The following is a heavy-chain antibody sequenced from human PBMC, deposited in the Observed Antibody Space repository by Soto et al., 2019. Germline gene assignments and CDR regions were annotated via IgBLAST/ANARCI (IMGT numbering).Heavy chain of an antibody. CDR3: ARDCYDSSGYYYGALDNWFDP. V-gene: IGHV4-59*01. D-gene: IGHD3-22*01. CDR2: IYYSGST. CDR1: GGSISSYY. Sequence: SAALSLTCTVSGGSISSYYWSWIRQPPGKGLEWIGYIYYSGSTNYNPSLKSRVTISVDTSKNQFSLKLSSVTAADTAVYYCARDCYDSSGYYYGALDNWFDPWGQGTLVTVSS. J-gene: IGHJ5*02.